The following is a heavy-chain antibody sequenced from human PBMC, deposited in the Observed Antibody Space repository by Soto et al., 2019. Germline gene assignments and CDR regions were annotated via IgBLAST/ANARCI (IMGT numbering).Heavy chain of an antibody. V-gene: IGHV3-21*01. J-gene: IGHJ6*02. CDR1: GFTFSSYS. CDR3: ARDFRSSWPHYYYYGMDV. Sequence: GGSLRLSCAASGFTFSSYSMNWVRQAPGKGLEWVSSISSSSSYIYYADSVKGRFTISRDNAKNSLYLQMNSLRAEDTAVYYCARDFRSSWPHYYYYGMDVWGQGTTVTVSS. CDR2: ISSSSSYI. D-gene: IGHD6-13*01.